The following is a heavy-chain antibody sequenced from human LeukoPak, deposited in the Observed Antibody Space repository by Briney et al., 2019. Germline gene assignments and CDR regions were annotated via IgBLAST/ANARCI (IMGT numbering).Heavy chain of an antibody. Sequence: GGSLRLSCATSGFTISSYEMNWVRQAPGKGLEWVSYISSSGSSISYADSVKGRFTISRDNAKNSLYLQMNSLRAEDTAVYYCARDCEPDAFDIWGQGTMVTVSP. CDR3: ARDCEPDAFDI. V-gene: IGHV3-48*03. J-gene: IGHJ3*02. CDR2: ISSSGSSI. D-gene: IGHD2-21*01. CDR1: GFTISSYE.